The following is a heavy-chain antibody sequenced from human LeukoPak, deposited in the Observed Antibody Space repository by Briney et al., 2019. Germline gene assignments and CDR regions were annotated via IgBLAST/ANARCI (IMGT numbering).Heavy chain of an antibody. Sequence: GASVKVSCKASGYTFTSYDINWVRQATGQGLEWMGWMNPNSGNTGYAQKFQGRVTMPRNTSTSTAYMELSSLRSEDTAVYYCAGAMDTAMGDYWGQGTLVTVSS. CDR3: AGAMDTAMGDY. J-gene: IGHJ4*02. D-gene: IGHD5-18*01. CDR1: GYTFTSYD. V-gene: IGHV1-8*01. CDR2: MNPNSGNT.